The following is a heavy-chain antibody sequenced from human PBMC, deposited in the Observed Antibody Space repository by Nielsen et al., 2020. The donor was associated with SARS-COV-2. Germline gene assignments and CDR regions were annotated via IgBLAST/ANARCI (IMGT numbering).Heavy chain of an antibody. V-gene: IGHV3-15*01. D-gene: IGHD6-13*01. J-gene: IGHJ1*01. CDR2: IKRKTDGGTT. Sequence: GESLKISCAASGFTFSNAWMSWVRQAPGKGLEWVGRIKRKTDGGTTDYAAPVKGRFTISRDDSKSIAYLQMNSLKTEDTAVYYCTRGHSSWYPAEYFQHWGQGTLVTVSS. CDR3: TRGHSSWYPAEYFQH. CDR1: GFTFSNAW.